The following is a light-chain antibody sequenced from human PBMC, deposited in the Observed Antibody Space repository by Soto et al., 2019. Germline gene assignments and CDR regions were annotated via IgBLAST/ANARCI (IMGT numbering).Light chain of an antibody. Sequence: EIVMTQSPATLSVSPGERATLSCRASQSVNSYLAWYQQKPGQAPRLLIYAASNRATGIPARFSARGSGTDFTLTISRLEPADFAVYYCQKLIICPRTVGHGTKV. V-gene: IGKV3-11*01. CDR2: AAS. J-gene: IGKJ2*02. CDR1: QSVNSY. CDR3: QKLIICPRT.